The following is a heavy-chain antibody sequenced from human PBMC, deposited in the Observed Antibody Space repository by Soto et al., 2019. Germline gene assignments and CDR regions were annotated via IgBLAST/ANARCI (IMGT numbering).Heavy chain of an antibody. CDR3: ARVMLRFGKLDWFDP. V-gene: IGHV1-69*06. CDR2: IIPIFGTA. CDR1: GGTFSSYS. Sequence: QVQLVQSGAEVKKPGASVTVSCKASGGTFSSYSISWVRQAPGQGLEWRGGIIPIFGTANYAQKFQGRVTITADKSTSTAYIEVRSLRSEDTAVYYGARVMLRFGKLDWFDPSGQGTLVTVSS. J-gene: IGHJ5*02. D-gene: IGHD3-16*01.